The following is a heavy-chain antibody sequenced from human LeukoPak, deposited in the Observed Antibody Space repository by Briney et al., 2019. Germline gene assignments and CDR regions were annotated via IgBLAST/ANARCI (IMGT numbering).Heavy chain of an antibody. CDR1: GYTFTSYD. CDR3: ARDSIYSFQSSGNPLD. Sequence: GSVKVSCKASGYTFTSYDINWVRQATGQGLEWMGWMNPNSGNTCYAQKFQGRVTMPRNTSLSTAYIVLSSVRSEDTAVCYCARDSIYSFQSSGNPLDWGQGNLVTVSS. D-gene: IGHD3-22*01. J-gene: IGHJ4*02. V-gene: IGHV1-8*01. CDR2: MNPNSGNT.